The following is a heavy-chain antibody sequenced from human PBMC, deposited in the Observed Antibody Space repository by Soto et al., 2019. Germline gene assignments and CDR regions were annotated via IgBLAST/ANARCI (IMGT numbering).Heavy chain of an antibody. CDR3: AKNQGVELVPLATVDWFDP. J-gene: IGHJ5*02. Sequence: XESLRLSGAASGFIFENFGMSWVRQAPGKGLEWISSISGSGFKKYYADSVKGRFTISRDNSKSTVYLELNNLSAEDTAVYHCAKNQGVELVPLATVDWFDPWGQGSVVTV. D-gene: IGHD1-26*01. CDR2: ISGSGFKK. CDR1: GFIFENFG. V-gene: IGHV3-23*01.